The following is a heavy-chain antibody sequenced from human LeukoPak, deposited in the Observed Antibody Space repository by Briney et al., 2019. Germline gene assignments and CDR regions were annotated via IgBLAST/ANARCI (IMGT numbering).Heavy chain of an antibody. CDR2: IYSGDST. CDR1: GFTVSSNY. V-gene: IGHV3-53*01. J-gene: IGHJ4*02. Sequence: GGSLRLSCAASGFTVSSNYMSWVRQAPGKGLEWVSIIYSGDSTYYADSVKGRFTISRDNSKNTLYLQMNGLRAEDTAVYYCARASSWYDPFDYWGQGTLVTVSS. CDR3: ARASSWYDPFDY. D-gene: IGHD6-13*01.